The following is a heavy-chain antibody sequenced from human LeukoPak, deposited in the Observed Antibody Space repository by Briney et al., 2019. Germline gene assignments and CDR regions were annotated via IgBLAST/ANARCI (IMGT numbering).Heavy chain of an antibody. CDR1: GFTFSNYA. Sequence: QPGGSLRLSCAASGFTFSNYAVSWVRQAPGKGLDWVSVISGPGTSTSYGNSVKGRFTISRDNSKNTVFLQMNSLRAEDTAAYYCARGGWVSSDAFDVWGQGTMVTVSS. V-gene: IGHV3-23*01. CDR3: ARGGWVSSDAFDV. CDR2: ISGPGTST. D-gene: IGHD5/OR15-5a*01. J-gene: IGHJ3*01.